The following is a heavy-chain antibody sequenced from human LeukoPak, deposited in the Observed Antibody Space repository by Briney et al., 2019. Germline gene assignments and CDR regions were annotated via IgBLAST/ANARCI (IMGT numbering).Heavy chain of an antibody. Sequence: PGGSLRLSCAASGFTFSSYEMNWVRQAPGKGLEWVSYISSSGSTIYYADSVKGRFTISRDNAKNSLYLQMNSLRAEDTAVYYCARGLVAGDYYYYCMDVWGKGTTVTVSS. J-gene: IGHJ6*03. CDR3: ARGLVAGDYYYYCMDV. D-gene: IGHD6-19*01. CDR1: GFTFSSYE. CDR2: ISSSGSTI. V-gene: IGHV3-48*03.